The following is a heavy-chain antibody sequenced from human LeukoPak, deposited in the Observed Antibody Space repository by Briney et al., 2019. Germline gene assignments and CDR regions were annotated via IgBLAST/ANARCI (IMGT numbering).Heavy chain of an antibody. V-gene: IGHV3-23*01. Sequence: GGCLRLSCAASVLTLSSYAMSAVRPAPGRGGGWVSAICGSGGSTYYAGSVKGRFTISIDNSKNTLYLQMNSLRAEDTAAYYCAKDRYSSGWGSYWYFDLWGRGTLVTVSS. CDR3: AKDRYSSGWGSYWYFDL. CDR1: VLTLSSYA. CDR2: ICGSGGST. J-gene: IGHJ2*01. D-gene: IGHD6-19*01.